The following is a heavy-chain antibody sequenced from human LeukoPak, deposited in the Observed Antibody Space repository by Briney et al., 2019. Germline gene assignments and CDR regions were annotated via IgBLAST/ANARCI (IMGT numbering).Heavy chain of an antibody. D-gene: IGHD2-21*02. CDR3: ARRALPPAYCGGDCFDAFDI. Sequence: GASLRISCKGSGSSFTSYWISWVRPLPGKGLEWMGRIDPSDSYTNYSPSFQGHVTITAAKSISTAYLQGSSLKASDTAMYYCARRALPPAYCGGDCFDAFDIWGQGTMVTVSS. J-gene: IGHJ3*02. V-gene: IGHV5-10-1*01. CDR2: IDPSDSYT. CDR1: GSSFTSYW.